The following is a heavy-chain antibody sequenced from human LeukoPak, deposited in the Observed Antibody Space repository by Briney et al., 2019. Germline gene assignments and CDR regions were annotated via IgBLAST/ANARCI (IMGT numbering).Heavy chain of an antibody. CDR2: ISSSGSTI. CDR1: GFTFSSYE. D-gene: IGHD1-26*01. V-gene: IGHV3-48*03. J-gene: IGHJ4*02. CDR3: ARDQGSGKLDY. Sequence: GGSLRLSCAASGFTFSSYEMNWVRQAPGKGLEWVSYISSSGSTIYYADSVKGRFTISRDNAKNSLYLQMNSLRAEDTAVYYCARDQGSGKLDYWGQGTLVTVSS.